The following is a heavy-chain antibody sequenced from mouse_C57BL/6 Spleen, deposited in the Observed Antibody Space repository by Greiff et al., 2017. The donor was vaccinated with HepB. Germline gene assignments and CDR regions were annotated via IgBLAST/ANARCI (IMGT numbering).Heavy chain of an antibody. CDR3: TTCFRDY. V-gene: IGHV14-4*01. CDR1: GFNIKDDY. J-gene: IGHJ2*01. Sequence: EVQLQQSGAELVRPGASVKLSCTASGFNIKDDYMHWVKQRPEQGLEWIGWIDPGNGDTEYAAKFQGKATITADTSSNTAYLQLSSLTSEDTAVYYCTTCFRDYWGQGTTLTVSS. CDR2: IDPGNGDT.